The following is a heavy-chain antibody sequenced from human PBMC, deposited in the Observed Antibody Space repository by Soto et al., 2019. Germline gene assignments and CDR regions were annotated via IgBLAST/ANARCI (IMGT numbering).Heavy chain of an antibody. D-gene: IGHD3-10*01. J-gene: IGHJ6*02. Sequence: PSETLSLTCTVSGGSISSYYWSWIRQPPGKGLEWIGYIYYSGSTNYNPSLKSRVTISVDTSKNQFSLKLSSVTAADTAVYYCAGGPRGRGSGSYFFGYYYYYGMDVWGQGTTVTVSS. CDR1: GGSISSYY. CDR3: AGGPRGRGSGSYFFGYYYYYGMDV. V-gene: IGHV4-59*01. CDR2: IYYSGST.